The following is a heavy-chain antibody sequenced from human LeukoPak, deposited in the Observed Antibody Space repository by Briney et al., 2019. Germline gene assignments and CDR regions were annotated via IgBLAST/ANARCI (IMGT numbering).Heavy chain of an antibody. V-gene: IGHV1-18*01. Sequence: ASVKVSCNASGYTFTSYGISWGRQAPGQGLEWMGWISAYNGNTNYAQKLQGRVTMTTDTSTSTAYMELRSMRSDDTAVYYCARTQYYYDSSGYYYTPTYYFDYWGQGTLVTVSS. D-gene: IGHD3-22*01. J-gene: IGHJ4*02. CDR3: ARTQYYYDSSGYYYTPTYYFDY. CDR1: GYTFTSYG. CDR2: ISAYNGNT.